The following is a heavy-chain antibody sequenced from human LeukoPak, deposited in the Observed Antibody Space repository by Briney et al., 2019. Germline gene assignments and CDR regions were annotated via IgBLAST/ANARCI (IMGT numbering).Heavy chain of an antibody. CDR1: GFTFSSYV. CDR3: ARDWVYKIDY. J-gene: IGHJ4*02. D-gene: IGHD5-24*01. Sequence: GGSLRLSCETAGFTFSSYVMHWVRRTPGKGLVWVSRISHDGIISYADSVKGRFTISRDNARNTLILQMNSLRVEDTAVYYCARDWVYKIDYWGRGTLVTVSS. V-gene: IGHV3-74*01. CDR2: ISHDGII.